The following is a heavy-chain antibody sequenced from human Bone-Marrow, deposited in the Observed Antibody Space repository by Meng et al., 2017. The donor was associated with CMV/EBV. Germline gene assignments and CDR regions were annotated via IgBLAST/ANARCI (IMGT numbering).Heavy chain of an antibody. V-gene: IGHV3-30*04. Sequence: GGSLRLSCAASGFTFSSYAMHWVRQAPGKGLEWVAVISYDGSNKYYADSVKGRFTISRDNSKNTLYLQMNSLRAEDTAVYYCARALGYCSSTSCYSYYYGMDVWGQGTTVTVSS. D-gene: IGHD2-2*01. CDR1: GFTFSSYA. CDR3: ARALGYCSSTSCYSYYYGMDV. CDR2: ISYDGSNK. J-gene: IGHJ6*02.